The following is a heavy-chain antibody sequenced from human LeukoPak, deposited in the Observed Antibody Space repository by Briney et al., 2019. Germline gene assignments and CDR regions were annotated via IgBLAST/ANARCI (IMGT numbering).Heavy chain of an antibody. D-gene: IGHD3-3*01. V-gene: IGHV1-2*02. Sequence: ASVKVSCKASGYTFTGYYMHWVRQAPGQGLEWMGWINPKSGGTNYAQKFQGRVTMTRDTSISTAYMGLSRLRSDDTAVYYCARDWGYYDFWSGYYTTYYYMDVWGKGTTVTVSS. J-gene: IGHJ6*03. CDR2: INPKSGGT. CDR3: ARDWGYYDFWSGYYTTYYYMDV. CDR1: GYTFTGYY.